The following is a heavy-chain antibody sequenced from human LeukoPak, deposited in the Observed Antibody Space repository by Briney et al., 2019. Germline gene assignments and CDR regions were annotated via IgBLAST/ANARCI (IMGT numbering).Heavy chain of an antibody. Sequence: GGSLRLSCAASGFTFSSYAISWVRQAPGKGLEWVAVISYDGSKKYYADSVKGRFTISRDNSKNTLYLQMNSLRAEDTAVYYCASIPHDSHSGSYGDYYYGMDVWGQGTTVTVSS. V-gene: IGHV3-30-3*01. J-gene: IGHJ6*02. CDR1: GFTFSSYA. CDR2: ISYDGSKK. D-gene: IGHD1-26*01. CDR3: ASIPHDSHSGSYGDYYYGMDV.